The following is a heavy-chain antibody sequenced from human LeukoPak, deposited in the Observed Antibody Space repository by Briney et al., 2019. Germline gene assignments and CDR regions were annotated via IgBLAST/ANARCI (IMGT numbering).Heavy chain of an antibody. CDR2: IKQDGSEK. D-gene: IGHD6-19*01. CDR1: GFTFSDFW. CDR3: ARDHTVDGLVFDY. Sequence: GGSLRLSCAASGFTFSDFWMNWVRQAPGKGREWVASIKQDGSEKYYVDSVKGRFSISRDNAKNSLHLQMNSLRAEDTALYYCARDHTVDGLVFDYWGQGILVTVSS. V-gene: IGHV3-7*01. J-gene: IGHJ4*02.